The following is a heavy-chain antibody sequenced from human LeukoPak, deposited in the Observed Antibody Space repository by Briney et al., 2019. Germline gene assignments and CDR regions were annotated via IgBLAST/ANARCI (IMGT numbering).Heavy chain of an antibody. V-gene: IGHV4-34*01. CDR3: ARHLPKYYGSGSYYSTNWFDP. CDR1: GWSFSGYY. J-gene: IGHJ5*02. Sequence: PSETLSLTCAVYGWSFSGYYWSWIRQPPGKGLEWIGEINHSGSTNYNPSLKSRVTISVDTSKNQFSLKLSSVTAADTAVYYCARHLPKYYGSGSYYSTNWFDPWGQGSLVTVSS. D-gene: IGHD3-10*01. CDR2: INHSGST.